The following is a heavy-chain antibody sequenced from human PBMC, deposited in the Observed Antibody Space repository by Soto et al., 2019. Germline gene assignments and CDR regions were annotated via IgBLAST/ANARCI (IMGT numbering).Heavy chain of an antibody. J-gene: IGHJ6*02. V-gene: IGHV5-51*01. Sequence: GESLKISCKGSGYSFTSYWIGWVRQTPGKGLEWMGIIYPGDSDTRYSPSFQGQVTISADKSISTAYLQWSSLKASDTAMYYCARRSGSYYRYYYYYGMDVWGQGTTVTVSS. D-gene: IGHD1-26*01. CDR3: ARRSGSYYRYYYYYGMDV. CDR2: IYPGDSDT. CDR1: GYSFTSYW.